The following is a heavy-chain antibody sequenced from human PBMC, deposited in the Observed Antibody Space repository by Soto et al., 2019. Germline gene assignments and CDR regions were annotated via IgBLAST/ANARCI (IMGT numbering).Heavy chain of an antibody. CDR1: GGSITRGGYS. V-gene: IGHV4-30-2*01. D-gene: IGHD3-3*01. CDR3: ARWSPLYGMDV. CDR2: IYDNGNT. Sequence: QLQLQESGSGLVKPSQTLSLMCDVSGGSITRGGYSWRWIRQLPGKGLEWLGYIYDNGNTYYNASLKSRVTISVDRSKNQFSLNLTSVTAADTAVYYCARWSPLYGMDVWGQGATVTVSS. J-gene: IGHJ6*02.